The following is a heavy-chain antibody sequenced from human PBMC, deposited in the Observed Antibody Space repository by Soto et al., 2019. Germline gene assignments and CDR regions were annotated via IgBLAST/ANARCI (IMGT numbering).Heavy chain of an antibody. CDR2: ISDDGKNV. Sequence: QVQLVESGGGVVEHWRSLRLSCAASGFICSNYALHWVRQAPSKGLEWLAVISDDGKNVHYADSVKGRFTISRDNIKSPLYLQVSSLRPAYTGRYYWAKGAGRTGGFDYVLDQWCQGTVVTFSS. CDR1: GFICSNYA. CDR3: AKGAGRTGGFDYVLDQ. J-gene: IGHJ5*02. D-gene: IGHD5-12*01. V-gene: IGHV3-30*18.